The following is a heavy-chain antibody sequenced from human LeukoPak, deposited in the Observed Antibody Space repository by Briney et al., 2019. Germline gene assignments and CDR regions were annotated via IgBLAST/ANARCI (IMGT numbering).Heavy chain of an antibody. CDR1: GVTLSPYG. CDR2: ISYEGGTQ. Sequence: SGGSLRLSCAASGVTLSPYGMHWVRQAPGKGLEWVAVISYEGGTQHYADSVKGRFIISRDNPRNTLYLQVNILRTEDTAVYYCAKEGTPQVSTWYDLWGQGTQVIVSS. CDR3: AKEGTPQVSTWYDL. V-gene: IGHV3-30*18. D-gene: IGHD3-10*01. J-gene: IGHJ5*02.